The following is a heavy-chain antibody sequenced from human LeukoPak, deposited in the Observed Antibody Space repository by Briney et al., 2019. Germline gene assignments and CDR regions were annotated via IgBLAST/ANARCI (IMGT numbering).Heavy chain of an antibody. J-gene: IGHJ3*01. CDR3: AKDLAYRSGWFLGAFDV. CDR2: ISGGGGGT. D-gene: IGHD6-19*01. Sequence: GGSLRLSCGASGFTFSNYWMHWVRRAQGKGLVGVLGISGGGGGTYYADSVKGRFTISRDNSQNTLYVQMNSLRAEDTAVYYCAKDLAYRSGWFLGAFDVWGQGTVVTVSS. CDR1: GFTFSNYW. V-gene: IGHV3-23*01.